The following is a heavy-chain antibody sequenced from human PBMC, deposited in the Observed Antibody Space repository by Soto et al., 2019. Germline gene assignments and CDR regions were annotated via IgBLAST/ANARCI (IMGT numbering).Heavy chain of an antibody. Sequence: SETLSLTCSASGGSISSTIHYWGWIRQPPGKGLEWIASIYYSGSTYYNPSLKSRVTISVNTSKNQFSLKVSSMTAADTAVYYCARHTPGDPIENWGQGTLVTVSS. D-gene: IGHD2-21*01. CDR3: ARHTPGDPIEN. V-gene: IGHV4-39*01. CDR1: GGSISSTIHY. J-gene: IGHJ1*01. CDR2: IYYSGST.